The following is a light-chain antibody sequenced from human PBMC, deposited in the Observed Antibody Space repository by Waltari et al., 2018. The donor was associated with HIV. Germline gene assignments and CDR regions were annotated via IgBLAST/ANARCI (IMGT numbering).Light chain of an antibody. CDR3: QQYGSSPPIT. CDR2: DAS. V-gene: IGKV3-20*01. Sequence: EIVLTQSPGSLSLSPGERATLSCRPSQSVGSNYLAWYQQKPGQAPRLLIYDASRRATDIPDRFRGSGSGTDFTLTINTVEPEDSAVYYCQQYGSSPPITFGQGTRLEI. CDR1: QSVGSNY. J-gene: IGKJ5*01.